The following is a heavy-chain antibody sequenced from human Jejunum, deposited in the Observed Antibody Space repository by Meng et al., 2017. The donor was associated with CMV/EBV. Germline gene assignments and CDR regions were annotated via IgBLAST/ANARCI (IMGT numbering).Heavy chain of an antibody. J-gene: IGHJ6*02. CDR3: AREIVRDYTRDGMDV. Sequence: VTDGLSLWSWLRQTPEKGLEWIGYVSHNGGSSYNPSLKGRVAMSIDTSNNQFSLRMTSVTAADTAVYFCAREIVRDYTRDGMDVWGQGTTVTVSS. CDR2: VSHNGGS. CDR1: VTDGLSL. D-gene: IGHD4-11*01. V-gene: IGHV4-61*01.